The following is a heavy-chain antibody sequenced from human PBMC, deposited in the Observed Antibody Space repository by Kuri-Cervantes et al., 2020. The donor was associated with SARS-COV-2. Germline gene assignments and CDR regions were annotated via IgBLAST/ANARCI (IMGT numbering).Heavy chain of an antibody. CDR3: ARTGGSHPVGAFDI. V-gene: IGHV4-38-2*01. J-gene: IGHJ3*02. CDR2: IYHSGST. CDR1: GYSISSGYY. Sequence: SETLSLTCAVSGYSISSGYYWGWIRQPPGKGLEWIGSIYHSGSTYYNPSLKSRVTISVDTSKNQFSLKLSLVTAADTAVYYCARTGGSHPVGAFDIWGQGTMVTVSS. D-gene: IGHD1-26*01.